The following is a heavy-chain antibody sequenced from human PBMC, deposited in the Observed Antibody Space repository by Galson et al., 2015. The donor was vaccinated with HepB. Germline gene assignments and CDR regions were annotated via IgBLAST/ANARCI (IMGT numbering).Heavy chain of an antibody. CDR3: ASSVQYYDILTGYYTN. V-gene: IGHV1-46*01. J-gene: IGHJ4*02. CDR2: INPSGGST. Sequence: SVKVSCKASGYTFTSYYMHWVRQAPGQGLEWMGIINPSGGSTSYAQKFQGRVTMTRDTSTSTVYMELSSVTAADTAVYYRASSVQYYDILTGYYTNWGQGTLVTVSS. CDR1: GYTFTSYY. D-gene: IGHD3-9*01.